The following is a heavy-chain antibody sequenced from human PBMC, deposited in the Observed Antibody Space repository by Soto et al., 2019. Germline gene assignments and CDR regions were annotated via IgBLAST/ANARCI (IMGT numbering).Heavy chain of an antibody. V-gene: IGHV3-7*05. CDR3: ARSITTLGVVTISDDNWFDP. Sequence: GGSLRLSCAASGFTFSSYWMSWVRQAPGKGLEWVANIKQDGSEKYYVDSVEGRFTISRDNAKNSIYLEMNSLRVEDTAVYYCARSITTLGVVTISDDNWFDPWGQGTPVTVSS. CDR1: GFTFSSYW. CDR2: IKQDGSEK. D-gene: IGHD3-3*01. J-gene: IGHJ5*02.